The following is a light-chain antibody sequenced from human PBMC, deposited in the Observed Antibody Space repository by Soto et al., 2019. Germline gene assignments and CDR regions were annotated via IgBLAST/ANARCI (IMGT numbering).Light chain of an antibody. J-gene: IGKJ1*01. CDR3: QQYKSYPLT. CDR2: KAS. CDR1: QSISTY. V-gene: IGKV1-5*03. Sequence: DIQMTQSPSTLSASVGDRVTITCRASQSISTYLAWYQQKPGKAPRLLIYKASSLESGVPSRFSGSGSGTEFTLTISGLQPDDFATYYCQQYKSYPLTFGQGTKVDIK.